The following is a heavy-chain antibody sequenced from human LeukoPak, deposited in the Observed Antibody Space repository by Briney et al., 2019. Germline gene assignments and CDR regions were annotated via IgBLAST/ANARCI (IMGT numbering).Heavy chain of an antibody. Sequence: GRSLRLSCAASGFTFDDYAMHWVRQAPGKGLEWVSGISWNSGTIGYADSVKGRFTISRENAKNSLYLQMNSLRAEDTALYYCAKDQNAIAVAFDYWGQGTLVTVSS. D-gene: IGHD6-19*01. CDR3: AKDQNAIAVAFDY. V-gene: IGHV3-9*01. CDR2: ISWNSGTI. J-gene: IGHJ4*02. CDR1: GFTFDDYA.